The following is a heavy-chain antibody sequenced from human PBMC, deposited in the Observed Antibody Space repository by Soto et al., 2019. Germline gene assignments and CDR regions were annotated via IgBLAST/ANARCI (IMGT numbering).Heavy chain of an antibody. Sequence: GGSLRLSCAASGFTFDDYTMHWVRQAPGKGLEWVSLISWDGGSTYYADSVKGRFTISRDNSKNSLYLQMNSLRTEDTALYYCAKEQDYYGSGSYPAQYYYYGMDVWGQGTTVTVSS. CDR1: GFTFDDYT. CDR2: ISWDGGST. J-gene: IGHJ6*02. D-gene: IGHD3-10*01. V-gene: IGHV3-43*01. CDR3: AKEQDYYGSGSYPAQYYYYGMDV.